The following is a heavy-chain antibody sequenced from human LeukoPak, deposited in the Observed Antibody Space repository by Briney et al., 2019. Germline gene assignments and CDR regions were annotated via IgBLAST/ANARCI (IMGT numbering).Heavy chain of an antibody. CDR2: ISWNSGSI. CDR3: AKGHLGLVQEGLVDY. CDR1: GFTFDDYA. V-gene: IGHV3-9*01. Sequence: GGSLRLSCAASGFTFDDYAMHWVRQAPGKGLEWVSGISWNSGSIGYADSVKGRFTISRDNAKNSLYLQMNSLRAEDTALYYCAKGHLGLVQEGLVDYRGQGTLVTVSS. J-gene: IGHJ4*02. D-gene: IGHD6-19*01.